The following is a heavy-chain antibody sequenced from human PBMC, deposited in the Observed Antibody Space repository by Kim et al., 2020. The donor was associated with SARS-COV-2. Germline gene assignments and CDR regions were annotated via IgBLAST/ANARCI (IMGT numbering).Heavy chain of an antibody. CDR3: AGPPTMVRGVPYYGMDV. J-gene: IGHJ6*02. V-gene: IGHV1-46*01. Sequence: ASVKVSCKASGYTFTSYYMHWVRQAPGQGLEWMGIINPSGGSTSYAQKFQGRVTMTRDTSTSTVYMELSRLRSEDTAVYYCAGPPTMVRGVPYYGMDVWGQGTTVTVSS. D-gene: IGHD3-10*01. CDR1: GYTFTSYY. CDR2: INPSGGST.